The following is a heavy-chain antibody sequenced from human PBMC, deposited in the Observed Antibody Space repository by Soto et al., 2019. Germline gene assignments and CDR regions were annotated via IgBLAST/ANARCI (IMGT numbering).Heavy chain of an antibody. CDR1: GFTFSTYW. CDR2: IKQDGSEK. CDR3: VRDWSTFWGTDV. J-gene: IGHJ6*02. Sequence: GGSLRLSCAASGFTFSTYWMNWVRQAPGKGLEWVANIKQDGSEKYYVGSVKGRFAISRDNAKDSLFLQMNNLRAEDTAVYYCVRDWSTFWGTDVWGQGTTVTVSS. V-gene: IGHV3-7*01.